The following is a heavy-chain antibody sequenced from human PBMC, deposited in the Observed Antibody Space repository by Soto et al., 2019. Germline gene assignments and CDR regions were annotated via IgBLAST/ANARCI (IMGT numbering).Heavy chain of an antibody. V-gene: IGHV4-31*03. CDR1: GGSISDGYY. CDR3: ERVGNWVKYYYDSSHYTFENWLDP. J-gene: IGHJ5*02. D-gene: IGHD3-22*01. Sequence: RSETLSLICTVSGGSISDGYYWSWIRQHPGKGLEWIGSLSDSGSTSYNPSLKSRLTISVDTSKNQFSLNLRSVTAADTAVYYCERVGNWVKYYYDSSHYTFENWLDPWGQGTMVTVSS. CDR2: LSDSGST.